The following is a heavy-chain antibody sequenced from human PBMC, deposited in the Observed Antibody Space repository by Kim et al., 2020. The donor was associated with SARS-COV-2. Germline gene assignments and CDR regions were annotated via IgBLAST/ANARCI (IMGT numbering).Heavy chain of an antibody. V-gene: IGHV3-74*01. CDR2: IDNDGSNT. Sequence: GGSLRISCAASGFTFSNYWMYWVRQAPGKGLVWVSRIDNDGSNTRYADSVKGRFTISRDNAKNTLYLQMNSLRAEDTAMYYCARGSSGSFDFWGQGTLVTVSS. CDR3: ARGSSGSFDF. J-gene: IGHJ4*02. CDR1: GFTFSNYW. D-gene: IGHD3-22*01.